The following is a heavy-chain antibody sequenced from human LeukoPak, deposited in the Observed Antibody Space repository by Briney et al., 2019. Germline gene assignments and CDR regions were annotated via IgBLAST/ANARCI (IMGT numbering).Heavy chain of an antibody. CDR2: IRYDGSNT. CDR1: GFTFNNYG. CDR3: ARDALHWVYTSSWYSYYNYYYMDV. D-gene: IGHD6-13*01. Sequence: GRSLTLSCAASGFTFNNYGMHWVRQAPGKGLEWVAFIRYDGSNTYYADSVKGRFTISRDNSKNTLFIQLNSLRPEDTAVYYCARDALHWVYTSSWYSYYNYYYMDVWGRGTTVTISS. V-gene: IGHV3-30*19. J-gene: IGHJ6*03.